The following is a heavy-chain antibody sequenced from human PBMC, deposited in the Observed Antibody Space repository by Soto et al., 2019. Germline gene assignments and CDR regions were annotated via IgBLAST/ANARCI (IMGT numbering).Heavy chain of an antibody. J-gene: IGHJ4*02. CDR3: ARALYYDFWSGYYHPYYFDY. D-gene: IGHD3-3*01. CDR1: GGSISSYY. CDR2: IYYSGST. V-gene: IGHV4-59*08. Sequence: SETLSLTCTVSGGSISSYYWSWIRQPPGKGLEWIGYIYYSGSTNYNPSLKSRVTISIDTSKNQFSLKLSSVTAADTAVYYCARALYYDFWSGYYHPYYFDYWGQGTLVTVPQ.